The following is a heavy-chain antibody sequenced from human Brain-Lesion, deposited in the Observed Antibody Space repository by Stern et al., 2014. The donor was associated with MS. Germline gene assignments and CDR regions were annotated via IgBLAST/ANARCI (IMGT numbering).Heavy chain of an antibody. CDR1: GYTFTGYY. D-gene: IGHD3-22*01. J-gene: IGHJ4*02. CDR3: ATYYYDSTGYNDF. CDR2: INPKSGGT. V-gene: IGHV1-2*04. Sequence: QMQLVQSGAEVKKPGASVKVSCKASGYTFTGYYIHWVRQAPGQGLEWMGWINPKSGGTNYQGWVTMTRDTSINTAYMELSRLRSDDTAVYYCATYYYDSTGYNDFWGQGTLVTVSS.